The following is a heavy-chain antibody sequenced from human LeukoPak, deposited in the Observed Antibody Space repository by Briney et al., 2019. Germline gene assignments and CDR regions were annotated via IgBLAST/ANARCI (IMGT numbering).Heavy chain of an antibody. CDR1: GYTFTSYG. CDR3: ARDLMVDCSSTSCHPLYYYYYGMDV. D-gene: IGHD2-2*01. V-gene: IGHV1-18*01. CDR2: ISAYNGNT. J-gene: IGHJ6*02. Sequence: ASVKVSCMASGYTFTSYGISWVRQAPGQGLEWMGWISAYNGNTNYAQKLQGRVTMTTDTSPSTAYMELSSMRSDDTDVYYCARDLMVDCSSTSCHPLYYYYYGMDVWGQGTTVSVSS.